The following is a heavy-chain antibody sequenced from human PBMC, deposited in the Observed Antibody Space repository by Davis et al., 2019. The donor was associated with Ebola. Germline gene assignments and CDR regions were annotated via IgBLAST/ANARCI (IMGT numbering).Heavy chain of an antibody. J-gene: IGHJ3*02. Sequence: SVKVSCKASGGTFSSYAISWVRQAPGQGLEWMGRIIPILGIANYAQKFQGRVTITADKSTSTAYMELSSLRSEDTAVYYCARESAIFGVVIGGSGAFDIWGQGTMVTVSS. CDR3: ARESAIFGVVIGGSGAFDI. D-gene: IGHD3-3*01. CDR2: IIPILGIA. CDR1: GGTFSSYA. V-gene: IGHV1-69*04.